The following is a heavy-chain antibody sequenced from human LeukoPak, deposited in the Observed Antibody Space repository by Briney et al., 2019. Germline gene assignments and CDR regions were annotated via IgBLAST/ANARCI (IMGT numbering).Heavy chain of an antibody. CDR3: ARAEVVPAAMSYYYYYMDV. J-gene: IGHJ6*03. V-gene: IGHV6-1*01. CDR2: TYYRSKWYN. CDR1: GDSVSSNSAA. D-gene: IGHD2-2*01. Sequence: SQTLSLTCAISGDSVSSNSAAWNWIRQSPSRGLEWLGRTYYRSKWYNDYAVSVKSRITINPDTSKNQFSLQLNSVTPEDTAVYYCARAEVVPAAMSYYYYYMDVWGKGTTVTVSS.